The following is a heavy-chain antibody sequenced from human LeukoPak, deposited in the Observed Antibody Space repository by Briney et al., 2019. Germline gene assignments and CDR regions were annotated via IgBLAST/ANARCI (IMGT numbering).Heavy chain of an antibody. V-gene: IGHV3-66*01. Sequence: GGSLRLSCAASEFSVGSNYMTWVRQAPGKGLEWVSVIYSGGSTYYADSVKGRFTISRDNSKNTLYLQMNSLRAEDTAVYYCARDQSFRGTGAFDIWGQGTMVTVSS. CDR1: EFSVGSNY. CDR2: IYSGGST. CDR3: ARDQSFRGTGAFDI. D-gene: IGHD3-10*01. J-gene: IGHJ3*02.